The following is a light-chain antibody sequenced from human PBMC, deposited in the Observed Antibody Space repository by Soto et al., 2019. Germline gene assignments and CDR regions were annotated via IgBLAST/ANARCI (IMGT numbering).Light chain of an antibody. J-gene: IGKJ4*01. CDR2: DAS. Sequence: DIQMTQSPSTLSASVGDRVTITCRASQRISGRLAWYQQKPGKAPKLLIFDASRLEGGVPSRFSGSGARTEFTPNNTGLQPDDVRTHCYQQYTSYITFCGGTKVEVK. V-gene: IGKV1-5*01. CDR3: QQYTSYIT. CDR1: QRISGR.